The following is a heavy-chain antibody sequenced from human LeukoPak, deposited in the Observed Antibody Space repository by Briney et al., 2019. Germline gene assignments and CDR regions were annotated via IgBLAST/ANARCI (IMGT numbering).Heavy chain of an antibody. D-gene: IGHD2-15*01. Sequence: GASVKVSCKASGGTFSSYAISWVRQAPGQGLEWMGRIIPILGIANYAQKFQGRVTITADKSTSTAYMELSSLRSEDMAAYYCARDFCSGGSCYRWFDPWGQGTLVTVSS. CDR3: ARDFCSGGSCYRWFDP. V-gene: IGHV1-69*04. J-gene: IGHJ5*02. CDR2: IIPILGIA. CDR1: GGTFSSYA.